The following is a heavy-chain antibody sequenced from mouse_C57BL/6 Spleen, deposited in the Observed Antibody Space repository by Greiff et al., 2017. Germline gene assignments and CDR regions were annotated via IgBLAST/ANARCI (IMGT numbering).Heavy chain of an antibody. CDR2: INPSTGGT. Sequence: VQLKESGPELVKPGASVKISCKASGYSFTGYYMNWVKQSPEKSLEWIGEINPSTGGTTYNQKFKAKATLTVDKSSSTAYMQLKSLTSEDSAVYYCARASTNWGQGTLVTVSA. D-gene: IGHD2-1*01. CDR3: ARASTN. V-gene: IGHV1-42*01. J-gene: IGHJ3*01. CDR1: GYSFTGYY.